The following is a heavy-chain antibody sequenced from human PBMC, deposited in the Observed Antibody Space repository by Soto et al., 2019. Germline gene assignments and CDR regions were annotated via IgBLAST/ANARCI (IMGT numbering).Heavy chain of an antibody. J-gene: IGHJ4*02. V-gene: IGHV3-15*01. Sequence: GGSLRLSCAASGFTFSNAWMSWVRQAPGKGLEWVGRIKSKTDGGTTDYAAPVKGRFTISRDDSKNTLYLQMNSLKTEDTAVYYCTTDPWWGDYVVSFDYWGQGTLVTVSS. D-gene: IGHD4-17*01. CDR3: TTDPWWGDYVVSFDY. CDR2: IKSKTDGGTT. CDR1: GFTFSNAW.